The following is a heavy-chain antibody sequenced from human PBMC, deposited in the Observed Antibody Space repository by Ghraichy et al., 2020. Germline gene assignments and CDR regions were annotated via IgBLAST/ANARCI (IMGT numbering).Heavy chain of an antibody. CDR2: ITSYSSSP. D-gene: IGHD3-9*01. CDR1: GYTFTEYG. Sequence: ASVKVSCKASGYTFTEYGISWVRQAPGQGLEWMGWITSYSSSPAYAQKFQGRVTLTADTSTSTAYMELRSLMSGDTAVYYCAREFDWGDFDNYYGMDVWGQGTPVTVSS. J-gene: IGHJ6*02. CDR3: AREFDWGDFDNYYGMDV. V-gene: IGHV1-18*01.